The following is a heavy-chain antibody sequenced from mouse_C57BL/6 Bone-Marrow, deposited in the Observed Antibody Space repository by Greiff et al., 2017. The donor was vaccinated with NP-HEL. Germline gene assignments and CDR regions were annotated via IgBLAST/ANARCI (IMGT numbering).Heavy chain of an antibody. CDR3: ARHRSYYYGSSPYYYAMDY. J-gene: IGHJ4*01. CDR2: ISSGGSYT. Sequence: VQLKESGGDLVKPGGSLKLSCAASGFTFSSYGMSWVRQTPDKRLEWVATISSGGSYTYYPDSVKGRFTISRDNAKNTLYLQRSSVKSEDTAMYYCARHRSYYYGSSPYYYAMDYWGQGTSVTVSS. V-gene: IGHV5-6*01. D-gene: IGHD1-1*01. CDR1: GFTFSSYG.